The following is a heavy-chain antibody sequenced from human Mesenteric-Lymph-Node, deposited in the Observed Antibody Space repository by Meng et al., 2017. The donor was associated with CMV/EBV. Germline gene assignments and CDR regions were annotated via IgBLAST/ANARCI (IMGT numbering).Heavy chain of an antibody. CDR2: ISSSGSII. J-gene: IGHJ4*02. CDR1: GFIFSDYT. Sequence: GESLKISCAASGFIFSDYTVNWVRQAPGKGLEWLSSISSSGSIIYYADSVKGRFTISRDNAKNSVHLQMNSLRAEDTAVYYCARDFHNSDYWGQGTLVTVSS. V-gene: IGHV3-21*01. CDR3: ARDFHNSDY. D-gene: IGHD1-1*01.